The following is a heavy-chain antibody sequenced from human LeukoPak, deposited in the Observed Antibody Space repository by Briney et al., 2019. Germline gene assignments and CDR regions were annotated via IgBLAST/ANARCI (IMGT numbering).Heavy chain of an antibody. CDR3: AVRGYSYGTIDY. CDR2: IYAGDSNT. V-gene: IGHV5-51*01. CDR1: GYSFTTYW. Sequence: GESLKISCKGSGYSFTTYWIGWVRQMPGKGLEWMGIIYAGDSNTRYSPSLQGQVTISVDKSISTAYLQWTSLKASDTAMYYCAVRGYSYGTIDYWGQGTLVSVSP. J-gene: IGHJ4*02. D-gene: IGHD5-18*01.